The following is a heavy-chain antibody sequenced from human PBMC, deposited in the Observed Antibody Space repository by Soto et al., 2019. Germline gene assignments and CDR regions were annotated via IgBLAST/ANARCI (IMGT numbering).Heavy chain of an antibody. CDR2: ISSSGSTI. Sequence: EVQLVESGGGLVQPGGSLRLSCAASGFTFSSYDMNWVRQAPGKGLEWVSYISSSGSTIYYADSVKGRFTISRDNAKNSLYLQMNSLRAEETAVYYCARRGTGVVSLRFLECTFDYWGQGTLVTVPS. V-gene: IGHV3-48*03. J-gene: IGHJ4*02. CDR3: ARRGTGVVSLRFLECTFDY. D-gene: IGHD3-3*01. CDR1: GFTFSSYD.